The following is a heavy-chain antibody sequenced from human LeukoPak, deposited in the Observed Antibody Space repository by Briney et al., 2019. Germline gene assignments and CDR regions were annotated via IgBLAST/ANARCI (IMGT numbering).Heavy chain of an antibody. CDR3: ARDRHDYGDRDAFDI. Sequence: GGSLGLSCAASGFTFDDYGMSWVRQAPGKGLEWVSGINWNGGSTGYADSVKGRFTISRDNAKNSLYLQMNSLRAEDTALYYCARDRHDYGDRDAFDIWGQGTMVTVSS. V-gene: IGHV3-20*04. D-gene: IGHD4-17*01. CDR2: INWNGGST. CDR1: GFTFDDYG. J-gene: IGHJ3*02.